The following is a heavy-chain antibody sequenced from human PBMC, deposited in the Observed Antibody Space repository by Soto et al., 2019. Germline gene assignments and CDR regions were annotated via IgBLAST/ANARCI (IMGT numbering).Heavy chain of an antibody. CDR2: IYHSGST. CDR1: GGSISSSNW. Sequence: SETLSLTCAVSGGSISSSNWWSWVRQPPGKGLEWIGEIYHSGSTNYNPSLKSRVTISVDKSKNQFSLKLSSVTAADTAVYYCARGSSWYVGHWFDPWGQGTLVTVSS. D-gene: IGHD6-13*01. V-gene: IGHV4-4*02. CDR3: ARGSSWYVGHWFDP. J-gene: IGHJ5*02.